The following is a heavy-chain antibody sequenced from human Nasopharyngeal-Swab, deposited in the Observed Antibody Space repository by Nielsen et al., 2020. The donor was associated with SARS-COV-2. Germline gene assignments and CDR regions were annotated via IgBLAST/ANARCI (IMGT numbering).Heavy chain of an antibody. J-gene: IGHJ3*02. CDR1: GGSISSYY. CDR2: IYYSGST. V-gene: IGHV4-59*01. Sequence: SVTLSLTCTVSGGSISSYYWSWIRQPPGKGLEWIGYIYYSGSTNYNPSLKSRVTISVDTSKNQFSLKLSSVTAADTAVYYCARDSIVTAMAFDIWGQGTMVTVSS. D-gene: IGHD6-25*01. CDR3: ARDSIVTAMAFDI.